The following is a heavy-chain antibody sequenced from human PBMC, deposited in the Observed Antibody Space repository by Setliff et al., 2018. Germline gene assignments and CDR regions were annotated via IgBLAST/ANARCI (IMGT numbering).Heavy chain of an antibody. CDR1: RFTFISYA. CDR3: ARVAEYDTIDI. D-gene: IGHD3-16*01. V-gene: IGHV3-64*02. Sequence: GGSLRLSCAASRFTFISYAMHWVRQAPGKGLEYVSAISSNGVRLSYADSVKGRFTISRDISKNTLYLQMDSLRHEDTAVYYCARVAEYDTIDIWGQGTMVTVSS. J-gene: IGHJ3*02. CDR2: ISSNGVRL.